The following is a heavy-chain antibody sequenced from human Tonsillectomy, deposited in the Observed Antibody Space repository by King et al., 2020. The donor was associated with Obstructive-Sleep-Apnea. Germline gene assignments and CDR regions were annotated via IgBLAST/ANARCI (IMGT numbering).Heavy chain of an antibody. V-gene: IGHV4-30-4*01. CDR3: ARVLGYCSVGWCYSVNWFDP. Sequence: VQLQESGPGLVKPSQTLSLTCTVSSGSISSGDYYWSWIRQPPGRGLEWIGYIYYSGSTYYNPSLKSRLTISVDTSKNQFSLKLSSVTAADTAVYYCARVLGYCSVGWCYSVNWFDPWGQGTLVTVSS. J-gene: IGHJ5*02. D-gene: IGHD2-15*01. CDR1: SGSISSGDYY. CDR2: IYYSGST.